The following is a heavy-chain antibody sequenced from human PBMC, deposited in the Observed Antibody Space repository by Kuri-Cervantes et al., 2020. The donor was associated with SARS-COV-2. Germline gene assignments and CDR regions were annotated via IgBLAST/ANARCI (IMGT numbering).Heavy chain of an antibody. V-gene: IGHV1-69*13. D-gene: IGHD3-10*01. J-gene: IGHJ3*02. CDR2: LIPIFGTA. CDR3: ARDRRGATRPDAFDI. CDR1: GGTFSSSA. Sequence: SVKVSCKASGGTFSSSAISCVRQAPGQGLEWMSGLIPIFGTANYAQKFQGRVTITADESTSTAYMELSSLRSEDTAVYYCARDRRGATRPDAFDIWGQGTMVTVSS.